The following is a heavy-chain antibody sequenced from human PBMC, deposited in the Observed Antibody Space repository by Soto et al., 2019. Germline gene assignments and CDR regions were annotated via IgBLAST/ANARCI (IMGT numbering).Heavy chain of an antibody. Sequence: SETLSLTCSVSGDSISTEGYYWSWIRQHPGKGLEWIGYIYYSGLTSYNLSLKSRVTTSRATSKNQFYLKLSSVTAADTAVYYCARSRSYYVEDFQKWGQGTLVTVSS. CDR3: ARSRSYYVEDFQK. D-gene: IGHD1-26*01. J-gene: IGHJ1*01. V-gene: IGHV4-31*03. CDR1: GDSISTEGYY. CDR2: IYYSGLT.